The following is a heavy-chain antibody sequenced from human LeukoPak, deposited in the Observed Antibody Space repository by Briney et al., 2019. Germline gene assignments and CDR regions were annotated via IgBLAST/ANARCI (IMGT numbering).Heavy chain of an antibody. Sequence: GSLRLSCAASGFTFSGYIMNWIRQAPGKGQERCSDISSSSSTIYYAVSVKGRFTIYRDNAKNSLYLQMNSLRDEDTAVYYCARGSGTYQIFDYWGQGTLVTVSS. CDR1: GFTFSGYI. CDR2: ISSSSSTI. CDR3: ARGSGTYQIFDY. J-gene: IGHJ4*02. V-gene: IGHV3-48*02. D-gene: IGHD1-26*01.